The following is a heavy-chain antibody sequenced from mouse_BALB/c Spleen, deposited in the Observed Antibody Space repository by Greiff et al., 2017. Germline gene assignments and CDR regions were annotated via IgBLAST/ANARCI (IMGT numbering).Heavy chain of an antibody. CDR3: ARGPIYYGYDGYFDV. CDR1: GFAFSSYD. J-gene: IGHJ1*01. V-gene: IGHV5-12-1*01. D-gene: IGHD2-2*01. CDR2: ISSGGGST. Sequence: EVKLVESGGGLVKPGGSLKLSCAASGFAFSSYDMSWVRQTPEKRLEWVAYISSGGGSTYYPDTVKGRFTISRDNAKNTLYLQMSSLKSEDTAMYYCARGPIYYGYDGYFDVWGAGTTVTVSS.